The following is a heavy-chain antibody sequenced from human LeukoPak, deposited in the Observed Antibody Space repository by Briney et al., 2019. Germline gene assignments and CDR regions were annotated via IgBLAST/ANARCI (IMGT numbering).Heavy chain of an antibody. V-gene: IGHV3-23*01. D-gene: IGHD2-8*01. CDR3: AKGGVYYYYYMDV. CDR1: GFTFSSYA. CDR2: ISGGGGST. Sequence: GGSLRLSCAASGFTFSSYAMSWVRQAPGKGLEWVSAISGGGGSTYYADSVKGRFTISRDNSKNTMYLQMNSLRAEDTAVYYCAKGGVYYYYYMDVWGKGTTVTVSS. J-gene: IGHJ6*03.